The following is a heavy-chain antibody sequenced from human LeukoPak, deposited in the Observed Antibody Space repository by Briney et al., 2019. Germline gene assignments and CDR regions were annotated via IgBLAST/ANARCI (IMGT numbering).Heavy chain of an antibody. CDR2: ISSSSSTI. Sequence: GGSLRLSCAASGFTFSSYSMNWVRQAPGKGLEWVSYISSSSSTIYYADSVKGRFIISRDNAKNSLYLQMNSLRAEDTAVYYCAKVWGTSPPAFDIWGQGTMVTVSS. CDR1: GFTFSSYS. D-gene: IGHD3-16*01. V-gene: IGHV3-48*04. J-gene: IGHJ3*02. CDR3: AKVWGTSPPAFDI.